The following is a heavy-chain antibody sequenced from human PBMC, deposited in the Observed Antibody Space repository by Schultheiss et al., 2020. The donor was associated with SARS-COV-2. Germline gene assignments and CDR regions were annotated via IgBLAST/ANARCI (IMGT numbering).Heavy chain of an antibody. Sequence: GGSLRLSCAASGFTFSSYDMHWVRQAPGKGLEWVAVIWYDGSNEYYADSVKGRFTIFRDNAKNSLYLQVNSLRAEDTAVYYCARDFSGYDILTAMDIWGKGTTVTVSS. V-gene: IGHV3-33*08. J-gene: IGHJ6*03. CDR3: ARDFSGYDILTAMDI. D-gene: IGHD3-9*01. CDR2: IWYDGSNE. CDR1: GFTFSSYD.